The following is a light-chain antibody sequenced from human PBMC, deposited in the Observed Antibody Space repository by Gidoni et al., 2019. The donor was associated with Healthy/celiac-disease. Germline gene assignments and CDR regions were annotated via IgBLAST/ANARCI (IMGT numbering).Light chain of an antibody. CDR1: QSISSW. J-gene: IGKJ1*01. CDR3: QQYNSYTWT. V-gene: IGKV1-5*01. CDR2: DAS. Sequence: DIQMTQSPSTLSASVGDRVTITCRASQSISSWLAWYQQKTGKAPKLLIYDASSLESGVPSRFSGSRCGTEFTLTISSLQPNDFATYYCQQYNSYTWTFGQGTKVEIK.